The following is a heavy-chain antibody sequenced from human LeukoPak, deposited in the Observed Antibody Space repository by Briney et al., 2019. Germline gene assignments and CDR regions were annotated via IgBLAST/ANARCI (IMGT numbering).Heavy chain of an antibody. CDR1: GDSITSGDYF. CDR2: VINGGNT. D-gene: IGHD5/OR15-5a*01. CDR3: TRECLRSTCPVSFDS. Sequence: SETLSLTCTVSGDSITSGDYFWTWIRQPAGKGLEWVGRVINGGNTDYNPSLNSRVTISVDGFKNQFSLTLSSVTAADTAVYYCTRECLRSTCPVSFDSWGQGTPVTVSS. J-gene: IGHJ4*02. V-gene: IGHV4-61*02.